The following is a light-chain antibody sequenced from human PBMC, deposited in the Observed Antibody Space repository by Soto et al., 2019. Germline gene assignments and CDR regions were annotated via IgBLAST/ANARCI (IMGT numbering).Light chain of an antibody. V-gene: IGKV3-15*01. CDR3: QQYNNWPPYT. J-gene: IGKJ2*01. CDR2: GAS. CDR1: QSVSSN. Sequence: EIVMTQSPATLSVSPGERATLSCRASQSVSSNLAWYQQKPGQAPRLLIDGASTRATGIPARFSGSGSGTEFTLTISSLQSEDFAVYYCQQYNNWPPYTFGQGTQLEIK.